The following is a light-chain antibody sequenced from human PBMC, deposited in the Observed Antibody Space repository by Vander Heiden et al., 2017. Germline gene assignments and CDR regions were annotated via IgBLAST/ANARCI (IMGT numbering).Light chain of an antibody. CDR1: QGIRND. V-gene: IGKV1-6*01. CDR3: LQDYNYPAT. CDR2: GAS. Sequence: AIQPTQPPSSLSASVGDRVTITCRASQGIRNDLGWYQQKPGKAPKLLIYGASSLHSGVPSRFSGSGSGTDFTLTISSLQPEDFATYYCLQDYNYPATFGQGTKVEIK. J-gene: IGKJ1*01.